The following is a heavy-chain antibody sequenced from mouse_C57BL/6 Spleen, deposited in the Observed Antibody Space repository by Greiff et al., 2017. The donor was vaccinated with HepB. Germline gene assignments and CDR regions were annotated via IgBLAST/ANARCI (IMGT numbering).Heavy chain of an antibody. CDR3: ARKDYYDFAWFAY. Sequence: VQLKQSGAELVKPGASVKLSCTASGFNIKDYYMHWVKQRTEQGLEWIGRIDPEDGETEYAPKFQGKATITADTSSNTAYLQLSSLTSEDTAVYYCARKDYYDFAWFAYGGQGTLVTVSA. CDR1: GFNIKDYY. V-gene: IGHV14-2*01. CDR2: IDPEDGET. D-gene: IGHD2-4*01. J-gene: IGHJ3*01.